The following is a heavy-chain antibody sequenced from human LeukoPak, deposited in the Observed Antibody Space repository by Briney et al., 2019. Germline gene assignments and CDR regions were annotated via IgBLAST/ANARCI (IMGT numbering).Heavy chain of an antibody. Sequence: QAGGSLRLSCAASGFTFSGYWMHWARQAPGKGLVWVSRINSDGSSTSYADSVKGRFTISRDNAKNTLYLQMNSLRAEDTAVYYCARDNWNLAFDYWGQGTLVTVSS. CDR3: ARDNWNLAFDY. J-gene: IGHJ4*02. D-gene: IGHD1-7*01. CDR1: GFTFSGYW. CDR2: INSDGSST. V-gene: IGHV3-74*01.